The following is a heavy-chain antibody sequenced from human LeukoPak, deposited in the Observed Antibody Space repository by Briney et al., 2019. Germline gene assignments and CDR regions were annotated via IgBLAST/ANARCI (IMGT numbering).Heavy chain of an antibody. V-gene: IGHV3-74*01. CDR3: ARVDIAAAGTPDY. Sequence: PGGSLRLSCAASGFTFSSYWMHWVRQAPGKGLVWVSRINSDGSSTSYADSVKGRFTISRDNAKNTLYLQMNSLRAEDTAVYYCARVDIAAAGTPDYWGQGTLVTVSS. CDR1: GFTFSSYW. CDR2: INSDGSST. D-gene: IGHD6-13*01. J-gene: IGHJ4*02.